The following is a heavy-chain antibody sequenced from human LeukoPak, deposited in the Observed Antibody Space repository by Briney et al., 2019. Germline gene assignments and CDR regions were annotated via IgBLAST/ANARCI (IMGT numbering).Heavy chain of an antibody. CDR1: GFTFSSYA. CDR2: ISGSGGST. D-gene: IGHD6-19*01. CDR3: AKLLAGSIAVAGKRGYSDY. V-gene: IGHV3-23*01. J-gene: IGHJ4*02. Sequence: PGGSLRLSCAASGFTFSSYAMSWVRQAPGKGLEWVSAISGSGGSTYYADSVKGRFTISRDNSKNTLYLQMNSLRAEDTAVYYCAKLLAGSIAVAGKRGYSDYWGQGTLVTVSS.